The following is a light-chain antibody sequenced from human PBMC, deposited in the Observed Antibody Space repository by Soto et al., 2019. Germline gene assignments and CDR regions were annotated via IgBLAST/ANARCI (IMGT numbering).Light chain of an antibody. CDR2: EVS. J-gene: IGLJ2*01. CDR1: SSDVGGY. CDR3: SSYTTDSTLV. Sequence: QSALTQPASVSGSPGQSITISCSGTSSDVGGYVSWYQQHPGKAPKLLIYEVSNRPSGVSNRLSGSKSGNTASLTISGLQPEDEADYYCSSYTTDSTLVFGGGTQLTVL. V-gene: IGLV2-14*01.